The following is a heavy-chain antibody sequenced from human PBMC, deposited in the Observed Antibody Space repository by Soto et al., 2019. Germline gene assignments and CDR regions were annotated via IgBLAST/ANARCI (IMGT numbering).Heavy chain of an antibody. CDR1: GFSLNSRGMC. D-gene: IGHD4-4*01. V-gene: IGHV2-70*11. CDR2: IDWNDNK. J-gene: IGHJ4*02. CDR3: VRTRVDYINKGGGVLVY. Sequence: SGPTLVNPTQTLRLTCTFSGFSLNSRGMCVSWIRQPPGKALEWLARIDWNDNKYYSTSLKTRLTISKDTSKNQVVLTMTNMDPVDSATYHCVRTRVDYINKGGGVLVYWGQGTLVTVSS.